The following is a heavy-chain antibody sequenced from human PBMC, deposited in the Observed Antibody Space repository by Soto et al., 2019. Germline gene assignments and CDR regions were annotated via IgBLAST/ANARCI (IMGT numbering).Heavy chain of an antibody. CDR1: GFTFSSYG. Sequence: QVQLVESGGGVVQPGRSLRLSCAASGFTFSSYGMHWVRQAPGKGLEWVAVISYDGSNKYYADSVQGRFTISRDNSKNPLYLQMNSLRAEDTAVYYCAKDKWGGSWTDYWGQGTLVSVCS. CDR3: AKDKWGGSWTDY. CDR2: ISYDGSNK. D-gene: IGHD6-13*01. V-gene: IGHV3-30*18. J-gene: IGHJ4*02.